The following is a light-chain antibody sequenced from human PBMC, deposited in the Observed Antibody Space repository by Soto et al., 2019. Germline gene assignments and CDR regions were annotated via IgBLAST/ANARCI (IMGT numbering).Light chain of an antibody. CDR1: SSDVGGYNY. CDR3: SSYTSSSTLF. CDR2: DVS. V-gene: IGLV2-14*01. Sequence: QSALTQPASVSGSPGQSITISCTGTSSDVGGYNYVSWYQQHPGKAPKLMIYDVSNRPSGVSNRFSGSKSGNTASLTISGRQAEDEADYYCSSYTSSSTLFFGGGTKLTVL. J-gene: IGLJ2*01.